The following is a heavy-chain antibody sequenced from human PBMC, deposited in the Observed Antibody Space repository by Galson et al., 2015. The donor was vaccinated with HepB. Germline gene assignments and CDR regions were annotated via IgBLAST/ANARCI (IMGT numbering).Heavy chain of an antibody. J-gene: IGHJ4*02. Sequence: SVKVSCKASGYSFANYTISWVRQAPGQGLEWMGWISAHNGNTDFVQKSQGRVTMTTDTSTSTAYLDLRSLRSGDTAVYYCARGGMATIGGPTFDYWGQGTLVTVSS. D-gene: IGHD5-24*01. CDR1: GYSFANYT. CDR3: ARGGMATIGGPTFDY. V-gene: IGHV1-18*01. CDR2: ISAHNGNT.